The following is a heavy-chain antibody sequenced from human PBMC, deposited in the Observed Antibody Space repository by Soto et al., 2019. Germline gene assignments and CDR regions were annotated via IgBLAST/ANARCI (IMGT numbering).Heavy chain of an antibody. CDR3: AREPYCGGDCYSGAFDI. V-gene: IGHV1-69*04. Sequence: SVKVSCKAPGGTLSSYTFSWVRQAPGQGLEWMGRIIPILGIANYAQKFQGRVTITADKSTSTAYMELSSLRSEDTAVYYCAREPYCGGDCYSGAFDIWGQGTMVTVSS. CDR1: GGTLSSYT. D-gene: IGHD2-21*01. J-gene: IGHJ3*02. CDR2: IIPILGIA.